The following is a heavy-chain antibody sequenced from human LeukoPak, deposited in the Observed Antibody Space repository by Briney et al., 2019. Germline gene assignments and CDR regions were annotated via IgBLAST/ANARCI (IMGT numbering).Heavy chain of an antibody. J-gene: IGHJ5*02. CDR3: ARDEGGSYSS. CDR1: GFTVSSND. V-gene: IGHV3-66*01. Sequence: GGPLRLSCAASGFTVSSNDMRWVRQAPGKGLEWVSVIYSGGTTYYADSVKGRFTISRDNSKNTLYLQMNNLRAEDTAVYYCARDEGGSYSSWGQGTLVTVSS. D-gene: IGHD1-26*01. CDR2: IYSGGTT.